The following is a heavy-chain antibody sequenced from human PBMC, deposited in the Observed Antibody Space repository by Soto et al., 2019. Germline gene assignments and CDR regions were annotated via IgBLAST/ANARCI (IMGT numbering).Heavy chain of an antibody. CDR2: ISGSGGST. J-gene: IGHJ4*02. Sequence: EVQLLESGGGLVQPGGSLRLSCAASGFTFSSYAMSWVRQAPGKGLEWVSAISGSGGSTYYADSVKGRFTISRDNSKNTLYLQMISLRAEDTAVYYCARNYDFWGGYRPYFDYWGQGTLVTVSS. V-gene: IGHV3-23*01. D-gene: IGHD3-3*01. CDR1: GFTFSSYA. CDR3: ARNYDFWGGYRPYFDY.